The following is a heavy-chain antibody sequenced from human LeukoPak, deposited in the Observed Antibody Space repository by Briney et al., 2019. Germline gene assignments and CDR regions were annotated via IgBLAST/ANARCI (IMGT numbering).Heavy chain of an antibody. Sequence: KPSETLSLTCTVSGGSISSSRDYWGWIRQPPGKGLEWIGSIYYSGSTYYNPSLKSRVTISVDTPKNQFSLKLSSVTAADTAVYYCARHVEIAVAGXIDYXXXGTLVAVS. CDR1: GGSISSSRDY. J-gene: IGHJ4*01. CDR3: ARHVEIAVAGXIDY. CDR2: IYYSGST. D-gene: IGHD6-19*01. V-gene: IGHV4-39*01.